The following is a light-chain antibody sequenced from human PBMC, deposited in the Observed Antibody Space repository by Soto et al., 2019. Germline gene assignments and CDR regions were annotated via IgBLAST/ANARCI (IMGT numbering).Light chain of an antibody. CDR3: AAWDASLNGGV. Sequence: QSGLTQPPSASGTPGQRVTISCSGSSSNIGINTVNWYQQLPGTAPKLLIYSNDQRPSGVPDRFSGSKSGTSASLAISGLQSEDEAAYYCAAWDASLNGGVFGGGTKLTVL. V-gene: IGLV1-44*01. CDR2: SND. CDR1: SSNIGINT. J-gene: IGLJ3*02.